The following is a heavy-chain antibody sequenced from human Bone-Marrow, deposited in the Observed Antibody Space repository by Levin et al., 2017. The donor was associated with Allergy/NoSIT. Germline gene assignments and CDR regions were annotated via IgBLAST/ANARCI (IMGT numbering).Heavy chain of an antibody. CDR3: AKDRVYMTTVTSSHYFDY. Sequence: HPSETLSLTCAASGFTFSSYGMHWVRQAPGKGLEWVAVISYDGSNKYYADSVKGRFTISRDNSKNTLYLQMNSLRAEDTAVYYCAKDRVYMTTVTSSHYFDYWGQGTLVTVSS. CDR1: GFTFSSYG. J-gene: IGHJ4*02. D-gene: IGHD4-17*01. V-gene: IGHV3-30*18. CDR2: ISYDGSNK.